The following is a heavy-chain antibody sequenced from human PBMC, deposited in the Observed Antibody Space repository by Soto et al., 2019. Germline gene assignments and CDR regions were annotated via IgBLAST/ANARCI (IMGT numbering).Heavy chain of an antibody. J-gene: IGHJ4*02. D-gene: IGHD6-13*01. CDR2: SIPVFGTA. V-gene: IGHV1-69*01. CDR1: GGTFRNYA. CDR3: GIHLPKQQLVRGAFDH. Sequence: QVQLVQSGAEVKKPGSSVKLSCKTSGGTFRNYAINWVRQAPGQGREWMGGSIPVFGTANYAQTFQGRFTITTDESPSTAYMELSSLRSEDTAVYYCGIHLPKQQLVRGAFDHWGQGTLVTVAS.